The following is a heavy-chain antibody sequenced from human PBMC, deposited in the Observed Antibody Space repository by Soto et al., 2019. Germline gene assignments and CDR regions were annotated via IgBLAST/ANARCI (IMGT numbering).Heavy chain of an antibody. D-gene: IGHD6-19*01. J-gene: IGHJ6*02. CDR2: IYPDDNT. V-gene: IGHV3-53*01. Sequence: GGSLRLSCAASGLSVVGSYMNWFRQSPQKGLEWISVIYPDDNTYYAESVRGRFTLSKDSSRNTVSLQMNSLRAEDTAVYYCAKVAGGQWLVQDHYYYYYGMDVWGQGTTVTVSS. CDR1: GLSVVGSY. CDR3: AKVAGGQWLVQDHYYYYYGMDV.